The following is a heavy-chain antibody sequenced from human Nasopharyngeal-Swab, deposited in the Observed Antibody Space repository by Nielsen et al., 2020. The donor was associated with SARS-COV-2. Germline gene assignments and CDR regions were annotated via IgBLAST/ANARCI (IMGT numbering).Heavy chain of an antibody. CDR1: GFTFSGSA. CDR3: TRHAPYSSGWSN. Sequence: GGSLRLSCAASGFTFSGSAMHWVRQASGKGLEWVGRIRSKANSYATAYAASVKGRFTISRDDSKNTAYLQMNSLKTEDTAVYYCTRHAPYSSGWSNWGQGTLVTVSS. J-gene: IGHJ4*02. D-gene: IGHD6-19*01. V-gene: IGHV3-73*01. CDR2: IRSKANSYAT.